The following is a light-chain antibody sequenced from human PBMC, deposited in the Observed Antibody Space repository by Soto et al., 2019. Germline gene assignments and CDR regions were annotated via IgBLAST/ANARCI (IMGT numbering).Light chain of an antibody. J-gene: IGLJ1*01. CDR3: SSYTSSSTLGV. CDR2: DVS. CDR1: SSDVGGYRD. Sequence: QSALTQPASVSGSPGQSITISCTGTSSDVGGYRDVSWYQQHPGKAPKLMIYDVSNRPSGASNRFSGSKSVNTASLTISGRQAEDEADDYCSSYTSSSTLGVFGTGTKVTVL. V-gene: IGLV2-14*01.